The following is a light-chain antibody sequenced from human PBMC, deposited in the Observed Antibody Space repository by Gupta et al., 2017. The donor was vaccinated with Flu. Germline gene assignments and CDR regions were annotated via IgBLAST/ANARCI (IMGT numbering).Light chain of an antibody. Sequence: QSALTQPASVSGSPGQSITISCTGTSGDVGGYKYVSWYQQYPGKAPKLMIYEVSDRPSGVSNRFSGSKSGNTASLTISGLQAEDEAEYYCSSYRGSTTLVVFGGGTKLTVL. CDR1: SGDVGGYKY. CDR2: EVS. CDR3: SSYRGSTTLVV. J-gene: IGLJ2*01. V-gene: IGLV2-14*01.